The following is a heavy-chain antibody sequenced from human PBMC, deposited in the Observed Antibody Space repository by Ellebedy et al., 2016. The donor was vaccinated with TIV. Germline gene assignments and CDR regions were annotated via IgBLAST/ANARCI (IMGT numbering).Heavy chain of an antibody. CDR3: ARASFYDVDLSGWYFDL. CDR2: IYSDDTT. J-gene: IGHJ2*01. Sequence: GESLKISCAPSGFTVSTNYMTWVRQAPGKGLEWVSIIYSDDTTYYADSVRGRFTISRDNIKNTLNLQMNSLRAEDTAVYYCARASFYDVDLSGWYFDLWGRGTLVTVSS. V-gene: IGHV3-66*01. CDR1: GFTVSTNY. D-gene: IGHD3-10*02.